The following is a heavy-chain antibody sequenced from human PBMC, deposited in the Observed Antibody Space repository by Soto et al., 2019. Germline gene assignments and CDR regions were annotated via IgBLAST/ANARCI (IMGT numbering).Heavy chain of an antibody. CDR1: GYSFTSYW. CDR3: ASQGGYSLKGGAFDI. V-gene: IGHV5-51*01. D-gene: IGHD5-12*01. CDR2: IYPGDSDT. Sequence: GESRKVSWSGSGYSFTSYWIGWVRQMHGKGLEWMGIIYPGDSDTRYSPSFQGQVTISADKPISTAYLQWSSLKASDTAMYYCASQGGYSLKGGAFDIWGQGTMVTVSS. J-gene: IGHJ3*02.